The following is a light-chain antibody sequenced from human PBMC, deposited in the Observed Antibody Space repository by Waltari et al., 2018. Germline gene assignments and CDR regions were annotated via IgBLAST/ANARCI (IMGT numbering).Light chain of an antibody. V-gene: IGKV3-15*01. J-gene: IGKJ1*01. CDR2: GAS. CDR1: QSVSSN. Sequence: EIVMTQSPATLSVSPGERATLSCRASQSVSSNLAWYQQKAGQAPRPLIYGASTRATGITARFSGSGSGTEFNLTISSLQSEDFAVYYCQQYNNCALWTFGQGTKVEIK. CDR3: QQYNNCALWT.